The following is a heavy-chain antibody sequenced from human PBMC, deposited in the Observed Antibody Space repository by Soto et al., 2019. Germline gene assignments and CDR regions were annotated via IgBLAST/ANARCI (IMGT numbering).Heavy chain of an antibody. Sequence: EVQLLESGGGLVQPGGSLRLSCAASGFTFSSYAMSWVRQAPGKGLEWVSVITSGGSTYYADSVKGRFTISRDNSKITLYLQMNSLRAEDTAVYCCAKDLTMIRGVIYYGMDVWGQGTTVTVSS. J-gene: IGHJ6*02. CDR2: ITSGGST. V-gene: IGHV3-23*01. CDR1: GFTFSSYA. CDR3: AKDLTMIRGVIYYGMDV. D-gene: IGHD3-10*01.